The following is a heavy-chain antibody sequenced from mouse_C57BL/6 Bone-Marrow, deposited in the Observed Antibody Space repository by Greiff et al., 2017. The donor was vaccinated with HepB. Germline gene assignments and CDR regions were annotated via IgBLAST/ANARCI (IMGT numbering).Heavy chain of an antibody. J-gene: IGHJ2*01. Sequence: QVQLKESGAELVKPGASVKLSCKASGYTFTSYWMHWVKQRPGQGLEWIGMIHPNSGSTNYNEKFKSKATLTVDKSSSTAYMQLSSLTSEDSAVYYCARSQRDDGYFYWGQGTTLTVSS. D-gene: IGHD2-3*01. CDR2: IHPNSGST. CDR3: ARSQRDDGYFY. CDR1: GYTFTSYW. V-gene: IGHV1-64*01.